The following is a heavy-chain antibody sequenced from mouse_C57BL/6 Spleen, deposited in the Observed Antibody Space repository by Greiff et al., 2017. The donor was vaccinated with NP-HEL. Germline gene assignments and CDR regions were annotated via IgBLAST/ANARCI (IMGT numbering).Heavy chain of an antibody. Sequence: QVQLQQSGPELVKPGASVKISCKASGYAFSSSWMNWVKQRPGKGLEWIGRIYPGDGDTNYNGKFKGKATLTADKSSSTAYMQLSSLTSEDSAVYFCANYEVSYAMDYWGQGTSVTVSS. J-gene: IGHJ4*01. D-gene: IGHD2-1*01. V-gene: IGHV1-82*01. CDR2: IYPGDGDT. CDR3: ANYEVSYAMDY. CDR1: GYAFSSSW.